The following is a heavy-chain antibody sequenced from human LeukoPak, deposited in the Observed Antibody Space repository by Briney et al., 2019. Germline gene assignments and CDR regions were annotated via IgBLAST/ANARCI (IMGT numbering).Heavy chain of an antibody. CDR1: GFNFNNYW. J-gene: IGHJ5*02. Sequence: GSLRLSCAASGFNFNNYWMHWVRQTPGKGLEWVSRINSDGSTTTYADSAKGRFTISRDNTKNMLYLQMNSLTAEDTAMYYCASLSQYPSAWFDPWGQGTLVTVSS. CDR2: INSDGSTT. CDR3: ASLSQYPSAWFDP. V-gene: IGHV3-74*01. D-gene: IGHD2/OR15-2a*01.